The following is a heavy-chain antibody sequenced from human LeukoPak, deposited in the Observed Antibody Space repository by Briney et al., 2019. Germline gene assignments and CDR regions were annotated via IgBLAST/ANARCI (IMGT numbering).Heavy chain of an antibody. V-gene: IGHV1-69*04. CDR2: IIPILGIA. CDR3: ARSTLGYSSSWYDVYYYYGMDV. CDR1: GGTFSSYA. Sequence: GASVKVSCKASGGTFSSYAISWVRQAPGQGLEWMGRIIPILGIANYAQKFQGRVTITADKSTSTAYMELSSLRSEDTAVYYCARSTLGYSSSWYDVYYYYGMDVWGQGTTVTVFS. J-gene: IGHJ6*02. D-gene: IGHD6-13*01.